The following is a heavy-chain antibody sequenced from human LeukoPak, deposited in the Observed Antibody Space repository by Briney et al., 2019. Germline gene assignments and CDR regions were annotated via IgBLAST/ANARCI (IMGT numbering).Heavy chain of an antibody. J-gene: IGHJ4*02. CDR3: ARVYRFGYRHFDY. CDR2: IRYDGSNK. V-gene: IGHV3-30*02. CDR1: GFTFSSYG. D-gene: IGHD5-12*01. Sequence: PGGSLRLSCAASGFTFSSYGMHWVRQAPGKGLEWVAFIRYDGSNKYYADSVKGRFTISRDNSKNTLYLQMNSLRAEDTAVYYCARVYRFGYRHFDYWGQGTLVTVSS.